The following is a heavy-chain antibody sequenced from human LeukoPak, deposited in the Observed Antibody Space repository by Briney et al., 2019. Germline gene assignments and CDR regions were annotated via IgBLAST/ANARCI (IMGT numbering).Heavy chain of an antibody. CDR1: GYTFTSFD. CDR2: MNPNSGNT. CDR3: ARERGEVVPAADFAYYYYMDV. D-gene: IGHD2-2*01. Sequence: GASVKVSCKASGYTFTSFDINWVRQATGQGLEWMGWMNPNSGNTGYAQKFQGRVTMTRNTSISTAYMELSSLRSEDTAVYYCARERGEVVPAADFAYYYYMDVWGKGTTVTVSS. V-gene: IGHV1-8*01. J-gene: IGHJ6*03.